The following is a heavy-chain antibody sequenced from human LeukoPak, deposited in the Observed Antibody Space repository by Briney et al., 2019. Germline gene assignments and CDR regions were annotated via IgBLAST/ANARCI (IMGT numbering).Heavy chain of an antibody. D-gene: IGHD5-18*01. CDR1: GGSFSGYW. CDR2: INHSGST. CDR3: ARVPAMDGNYYYYYGMDV. V-gene: IGHV4-34*01. J-gene: IGHJ6*02. Sequence: PSETLSLTCAVYGGSFSGYWWCWIRQPPGKGLEWIGEINHSGSTNYNPSLKSRVTISVDTSKNQFSLNLSSVTAADTAVDYCARVPAMDGNYYYYYGMDVWGQGTTVTVSS.